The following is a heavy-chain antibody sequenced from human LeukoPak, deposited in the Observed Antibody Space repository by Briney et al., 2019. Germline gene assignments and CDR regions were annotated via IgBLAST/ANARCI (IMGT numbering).Heavy chain of an antibody. CDR2: IYYSGST. J-gene: IGHJ4*02. CDR1: GGSISSGGHY. Sequence: SQTLSLTCTVSGGSISSGGHYWSWIRQHPGKGLEWIGYIYYSGSTYYNPSLKSRVTISVDTSKNQFSLKLSSVTAADTAVYYCGRELYYYDSSGYYRNTYYFDYWGQGTLVTVSS. V-gene: IGHV4-31*03. CDR3: GRELYYYDSSGYYRNTYYFDY. D-gene: IGHD3-22*01.